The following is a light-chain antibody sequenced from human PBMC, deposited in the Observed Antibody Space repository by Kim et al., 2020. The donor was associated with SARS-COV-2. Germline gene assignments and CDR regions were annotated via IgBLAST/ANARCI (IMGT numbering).Light chain of an antibody. CDR2: AAS. V-gene: IGKV1-27*01. CDR1: QGISNY. Sequence: ASVGDRVTITCRASQGISNYLAWYQQKPGKVPKLLIYAASTLQSGVPSRCSGSGSGTDFTLTISSLQPEDVATYYCQKYNSAPRTFGPGTKVDIK. CDR3: QKYNSAPRT. J-gene: IGKJ3*01.